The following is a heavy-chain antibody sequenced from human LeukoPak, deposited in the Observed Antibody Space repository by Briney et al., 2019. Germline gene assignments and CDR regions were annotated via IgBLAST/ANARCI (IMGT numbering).Heavy chain of an antibody. CDR1: GFTFSGYA. V-gene: IGHV3-23*01. D-gene: IGHD5-24*01. Sequence: GGSLRLSCAASGFTFSGYAMSWVRQAPGKGLEWVSAISGSGGSTYYADSVKGRFTISRDNSKNTLYLQMNSLRAEDTAVYYCAKQRWLQVSFDYWGQGTLVTVSS. CDR2: ISGSGGST. J-gene: IGHJ4*02. CDR3: AKQRWLQVSFDY.